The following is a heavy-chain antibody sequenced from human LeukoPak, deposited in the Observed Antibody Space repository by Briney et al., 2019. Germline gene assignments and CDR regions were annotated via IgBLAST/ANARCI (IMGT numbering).Heavy chain of an antibody. Sequence: GGSLRLSCAASGSTFSSYWMSWVRQAPGKGLEWVANIKQDGSEKYYVDSVKGRFTISRENAKNSLYLQMNSLRAEDTAVYYCARDGPSSLWFGELLSADYWGQGTLVTVSS. V-gene: IGHV3-7*01. CDR2: IKQDGSEK. D-gene: IGHD3-10*01. J-gene: IGHJ4*02. CDR1: GSTFSSYW. CDR3: ARDGPSSLWFGELLSADY.